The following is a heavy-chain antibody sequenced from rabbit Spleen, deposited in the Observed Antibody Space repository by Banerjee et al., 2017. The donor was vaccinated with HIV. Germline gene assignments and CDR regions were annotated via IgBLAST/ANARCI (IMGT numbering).Heavy chain of an antibody. CDR3: ARTYAWTNYDL. J-gene: IGHJ4*01. CDR1: GVSFSGNSY. V-gene: IGHV1S40*01. Sequence: QSLEESGGDLVKPGASLTLTCIASGVSFSGNSYMCWVRQAPGKGLEWIVCIDTGSSGFTYFASWAKGRFTISKTSSTTVTLRMTSLTAADTATYFCARTYAWTNYDLWGQGTLVTVS. CDR2: IDTGSSGFT. D-gene: IGHD6-1*01.